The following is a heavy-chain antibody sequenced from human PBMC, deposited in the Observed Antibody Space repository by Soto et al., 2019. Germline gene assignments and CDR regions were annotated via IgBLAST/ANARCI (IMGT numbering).Heavy chain of an antibody. CDR3: ALTMIVVVIPSYYYGMDV. CDR1: GGTFSSYA. CDR2: IIPIFGTA. Sequence: SVKVSCKASGGTFSSYAISWVRQAPGQGLEWMGGIIPIFGTANYAQKFQGRVTITADESTSTAYMELSSLRSEDTAVYYCALTMIVVVIPSYYYGMDVWGQGTTVTVSS. V-gene: IGHV1-69*13. J-gene: IGHJ6*02. D-gene: IGHD3-22*01.